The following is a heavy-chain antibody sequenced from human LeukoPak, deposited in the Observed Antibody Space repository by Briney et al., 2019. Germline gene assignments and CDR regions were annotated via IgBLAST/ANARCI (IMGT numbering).Heavy chain of an antibody. CDR3: TRDFSAKMATITDI. D-gene: IGHD5-24*01. J-gene: IGHJ4*02. V-gene: IGHV1-18*01. Sequence: GASVKVSCKTSGYTFFYYGISWLRQAPGQGLEWMGWIGPYNGKTQYSQKLQGRITLTTDTLTNTAFMELTSLSPDDTAIYYCTRDFSAKMATITDIWGQGTLVAVSS. CDR1: GYTFFYYG. CDR2: IGPYNGKT.